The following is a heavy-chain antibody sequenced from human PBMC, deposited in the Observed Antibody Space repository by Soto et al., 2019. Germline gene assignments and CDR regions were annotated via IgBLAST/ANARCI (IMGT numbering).Heavy chain of an antibody. CDR3: AKAPNCGLFDY. CDR1: GFTFSSYS. D-gene: IGHD1-1*01. J-gene: IGHJ4*02. V-gene: IGHV3-48*01. Sequence: EVQLVESGGGLVQPGGSLTLSCSASGFTFSSYSMNWVRQAPGKGLEWVSYISSSSITIYYADSVKGRFTISRDNAKNSLYLKMTSLRAADTAVYYSAKAPNCGLFDYWRQGNLVTVPS. CDR2: ISSSSITI.